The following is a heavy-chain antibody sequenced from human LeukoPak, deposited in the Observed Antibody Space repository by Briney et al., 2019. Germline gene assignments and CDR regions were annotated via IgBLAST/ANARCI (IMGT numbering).Heavy chain of an antibody. CDR1: GYSFTSYW. V-gene: IGHV5-51*01. D-gene: IGHD3-22*01. J-gene: IGHJ4*02. CDR2: IYPGDSDT. Sequence: GESLKISCKGSGYSFTSYWIGWVRQMPGKGLEWMGIIYPGDSDTRYSPSFQGQVTISADKSISTAYLQWSSLKASDTVMYYCARQCYYDSSGYYSLCYWGQGTLVTVSS. CDR3: ARQCYYDSSGYYSLCY.